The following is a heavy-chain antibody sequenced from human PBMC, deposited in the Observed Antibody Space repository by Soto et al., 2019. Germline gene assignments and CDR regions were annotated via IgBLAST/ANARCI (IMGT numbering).Heavy chain of an antibody. J-gene: IGHJ4*02. CDR1: GYTFTSYA. V-gene: IGHV1-3*01. Sequence: QVQLVQSGAEVKKPGASVKVSCKASGYTFTSYAMHWVRQAPGQRLEWMGWINAGNGNTKYSQKFQGRVTITRDTSASTAYMEVSSLRSDDTAVYYCARGDYYDIPDYWGQGTLVTVSS. D-gene: IGHD3-22*01. CDR2: INAGNGNT. CDR3: ARGDYYDIPDY.